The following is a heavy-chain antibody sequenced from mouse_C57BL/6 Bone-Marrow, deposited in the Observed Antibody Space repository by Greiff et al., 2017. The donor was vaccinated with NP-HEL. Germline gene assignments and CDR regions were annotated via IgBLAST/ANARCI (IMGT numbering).Heavy chain of an antibody. CDR2: IYPGSGNT. Sequence: VKLMESGAELVRPGASVKLSCKASGYTFTDYYINWVKQRPGQGLEWIARIYPGSGNTYYNEKFKGKATLTAEKSSSTAYMQLSSLTSEDSAVYFCARGGCLDYWGQGTTLTVSS. J-gene: IGHJ2*01. CDR3: ARGGCLDY. V-gene: IGHV1-76*01. CDR1: GYTFTDYY.